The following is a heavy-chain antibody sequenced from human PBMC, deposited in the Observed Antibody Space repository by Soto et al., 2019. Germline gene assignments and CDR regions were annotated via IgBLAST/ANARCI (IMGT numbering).Heavy chain of an antibody. Sequence: EVQLVESGGGLVKPGGSLRLSCAASGFTFSNAWMSWVRQAPGKGLEWVGRIKSKTDGGTTDYAAPVKGRFTISRDDSKNTLYLQMKSLKTEETAVYYCPTNGGFLVWLLFYRALWGKGTTVTPSS. CDR1: GFTFSNAW. D-gene: IGHD3-3*01. CDR3: PTNGGFLVWLLFYRAL. J-gene: IGHJ6*03. V-gene: IGHV3-15*01. CDR2: IKSKTDGGTT.